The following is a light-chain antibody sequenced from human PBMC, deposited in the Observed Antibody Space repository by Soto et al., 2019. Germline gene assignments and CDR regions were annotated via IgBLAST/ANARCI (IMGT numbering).Light chain of an antibody. Sequence: QSVLTQPASVSGSPGQSITISCTGTSSDVGGYNYVSWYQQHPGKAPKLMIYDVSNRPSGVSNRFSGSKSGNTASLTISGIQAEEEADYYCSSYTSSSTVVFGGGTKLTVL. J-gene: IGLJ2*01. V-gene: IGLV2-14*01. CDR3: SSYTSSSTVV. CDR2: DVS. CDR1: SSDVGGYNY.